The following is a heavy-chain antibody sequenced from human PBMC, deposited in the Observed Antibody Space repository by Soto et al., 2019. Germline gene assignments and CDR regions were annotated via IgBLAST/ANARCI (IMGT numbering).Heavy chain of an antibody. CDR1: GFSFSTSGVG. Sequence: QITLKESGPTLVKPTQTLTLTCTFSGFSFSTSGVGVGWIRQPPGKALEWLALLYWDDDKRYSPSLKSRLTISKDTSRIHVVPRMTNMDPVDTATYYCASVPVRVLSDHWGQGILVTVSS. D-gene: IGHD3-16*02. CDR2: LYWDDDK. J-gene: IGHJ4*02. V-gene: IGHV2-5*02. CDR3: ASVPVRVLSDH.